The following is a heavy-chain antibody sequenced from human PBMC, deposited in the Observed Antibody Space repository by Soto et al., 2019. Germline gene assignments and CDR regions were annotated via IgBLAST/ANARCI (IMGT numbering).Heavy chain of an antibody. V-gene: IGHV4-61*01. CDR2: IYNSRST. Sequence: PSETLSLTCTVSGGSVGSGSYYWSWIRQPPGKGLEWIGYIYNSRSTNYNPSLKSRVSISVDTSKNQFSLKLSSVTAADTAVYYCARLDEALDYWGQGTLVTVSS. CDR3: ARLDEALDY. J-gene: IGHJ4*02. CDR1: GGSVGSGSYY.